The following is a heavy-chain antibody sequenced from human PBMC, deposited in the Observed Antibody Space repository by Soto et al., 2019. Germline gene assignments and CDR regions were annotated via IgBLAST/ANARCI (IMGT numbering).Heavy chain of an antibody. J-gene: IGHJ4*02. Sequence: GGSLILSCASSGFNYSTYTMHWVRQAPGKGLEWVAVISYDGNNKFYADSVKGRFTISRDSTKQTLYLQMNSLRPDDTAVYYCARVEILQLENIFDYWGQGTLVTSPQ. CDR2: ISYDGNNK. CDR1: GFNYSTYT. D-gene: IGHD1-1*01. CDR3: ARVEILQLENIFDY. V-gene: IGHV3-30-3*01.